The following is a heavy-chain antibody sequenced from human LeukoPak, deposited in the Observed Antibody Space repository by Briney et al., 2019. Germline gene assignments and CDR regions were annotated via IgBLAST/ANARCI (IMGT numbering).Heavy chain of an antibody. CDR3: ARGGRYCSGGSCYQDY. Sequence: ASVKVSCKASGYTFTDYYMHWVRQAPGQGLEWTGWINPNSGGTNYAQKFQGRVTMTRDTSISTAYMELSRLRSDDTAVYYCARGGRYCSGGSCYQDYWGQGTLVTVSS. D-gene: IGHD2-15*01. CDR2: INPNSGGT. J-gene: IGHJ4*02. CDR1: GYTFTDYY. V-gene: IGHV1-2*02.